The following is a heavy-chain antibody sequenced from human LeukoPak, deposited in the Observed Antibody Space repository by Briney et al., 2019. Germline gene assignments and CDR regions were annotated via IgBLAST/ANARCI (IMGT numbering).Heavy chain of an antibody. V-gene: IGHV3-30*18. CDR1: GFTFSSYG. D-gene: IGHD6-13*01. CDR2: ISYDGSNK. J-gene: IGHJ3*02. Sequence: GGSLRLSCAASGFTFSSYGMHWVRQAPGKGLEWVAVISYDGSNKYYADSVKGRFTISRDNSKNTLYLQMNSLRAEDTAVYYCAKDVGRQLNAFDIWGQGTMVTVSS. CDR3: AKDVGRQLNAFDI.